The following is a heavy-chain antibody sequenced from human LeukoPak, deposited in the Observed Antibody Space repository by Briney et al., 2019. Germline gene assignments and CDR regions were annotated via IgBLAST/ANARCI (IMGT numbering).Heavy chain of an antibody. CDR1: GFTFSSYW. V-gene: IGHV3-7*01. CDR2: IKQDGSEK. D-gene: IGHD2-2*01. CDR3: ARVNSVPAAIIHYNYMDV. Sequence: GGSLRLSCAASGFTFSSYWMSWVRQAPGKGLEWVANIKQDGSEKYYVDSVKGRFTISRDNAKNSLYLQMNSLRAEDTAVYYCARVNSVPAAIIHYNYMDVWGKGTTVTVSS. J-gene: IGHJ6*03.